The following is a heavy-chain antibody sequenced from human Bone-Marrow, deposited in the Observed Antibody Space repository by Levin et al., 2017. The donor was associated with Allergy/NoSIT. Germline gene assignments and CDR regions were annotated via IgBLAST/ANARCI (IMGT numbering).Heavy chain of an antibody. Sequence: GESLKISCAASGFTVSSNYMSWVRQAPGKGLEWVSVIYSGGSTYYADSVKGRFTISRDNSKNTLYLQMNSLRAEDTAVYYCARNAAMVTPYYYGMDVWGQGTTVTVSS. J-gene: IGHJ6*02. CDR2: IYSGGST. CDR1: GFTVSSNY. V-gene: IGHV3-53*01. CDR3: ARNAAMVTPYYYGMDV. D-gene: IGHD5-18*01.